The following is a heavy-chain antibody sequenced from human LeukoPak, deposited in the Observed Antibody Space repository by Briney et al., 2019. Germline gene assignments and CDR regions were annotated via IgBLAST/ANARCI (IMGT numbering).Heavy chain of an antibody. CDR3: AKDALPYSSGWYPVDY. D-gene: IGHD6-19*01. V-gene: IGHV3-30*02. J-gene: IGHJ4*02. CDR2: IRHDGNDK. CDR1: GFTFSDYY. Sequence: GGSLRLSCAASGFTFSDYYMSWIRQAPGKGLEWVALIRHDGNDKYYAETVKGRFTISRDNSNNTVYLQMNTLRAEDTAMYYCAKDALPYSSGWYPVDYWGQGTLVTVSS.